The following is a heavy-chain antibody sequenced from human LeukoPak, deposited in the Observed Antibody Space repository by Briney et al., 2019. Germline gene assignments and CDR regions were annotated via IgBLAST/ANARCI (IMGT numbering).Heavy chain of an antibody. CDR3: ARVRRLIGYCSSTSCYAPYYYYYMDV. CDR1: GGSISSGSYY. D-gene: IGHD2-2*01. V-gene: IGHV4-61*10. J-gene: IGHJ6*03. Sequence: SETLSLTCTVSGGSISSGSYYWSWIRQPAGKGLEWIGYIYYSGSTNYNPSLKSRVTISVDTSKNQFSLKLSSVTAADTAVYYCARVRRLIGYCSSTSCYAPYYYYYMDVWGKGTTVTVSS. CDR2: IYYSGST.